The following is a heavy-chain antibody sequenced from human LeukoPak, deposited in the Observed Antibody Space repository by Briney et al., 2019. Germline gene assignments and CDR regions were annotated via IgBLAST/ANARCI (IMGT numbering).Heavy chain of an antibody. CDR1: GYSISSGGYS. CDR2: MYYRGST. J-gene: IGHJ6*03. D-gene: IGHD3-22*01. Sequence: PSETLSLTCAVSGYSISSGGYSWNWLRQPPGRDLEWIGYMYYRGSTNYNPSLKSRFTISVDTSKNQFSLKLSSVTAADTAVYYCARDRTYYYDSSGFGYYYMDVWGKGTTVTVSS. V-gene: IGHV4-61*08. CDR3: ARDRTYYYDSSGFGYYYMDV.